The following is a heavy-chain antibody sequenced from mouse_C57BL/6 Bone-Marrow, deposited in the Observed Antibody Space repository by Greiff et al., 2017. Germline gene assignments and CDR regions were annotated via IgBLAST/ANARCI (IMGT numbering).Heavy chain of an antibody. CDR1: GFTFSDYG. D-gene: IGHD2-4*01. Sequence: EVMLVESGGGLVKPGGSLKLSCAASGFTFSDYGMHWVRQAPEKGLEWVAYISSGSSTIYYADTVKGRFTLSRDNAKNTLFLQMTSLRSEDTAMYYCARSMITTGYYYAMDYWGQGTSVTVSS. J-gene: IGHJ4*01. CDR3: ARSMITTGYYYAMDY. V-gene: IGHV5-17*01. CDR2: ISSGSSTI.